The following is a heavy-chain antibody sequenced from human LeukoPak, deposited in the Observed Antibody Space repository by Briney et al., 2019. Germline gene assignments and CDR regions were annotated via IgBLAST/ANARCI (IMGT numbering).Heavy chain of an antibody. J-gene: IGHJ4*02. CDR3: VKYLGGYRDNFDY. V-gene: IGHV3-64D*06. Sequence: GGSLRLSCSASGFTFSSYAMHWVRQAPGKGLEYVSAISSNGGSTYYADSVKGRFTISRDNSKNTLYLQMSSLRAEDTAVYYCVKYLGGYRDNFDYWGQGTLVTVSS. CDR1: GFTFSSYA. D-gene: IGHD5-12*01. CDR2: ISSNGGST.